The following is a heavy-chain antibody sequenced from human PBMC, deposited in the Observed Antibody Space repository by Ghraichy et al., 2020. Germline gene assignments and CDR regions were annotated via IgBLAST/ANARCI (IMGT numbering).Heavy chain of an antibody. Sequence: SVKVSCNASGGSFTTSIFSWVRQAPGQGLEWMGGIIPVFRTSTYAQKFQGRVTITADESTNMVYMELSRLKSDDTAVYYCAKHVELSYYYVMDLWGQGTTVTVSS. D-gene: IGHD3-16*01. CDR1: GGSFTTSI. CDR2: IIPVFRTS. CDR3: AKHVELSYYYVMDL. J-gene: IGHJ6*02. V-gene: IGHV1-69*13.